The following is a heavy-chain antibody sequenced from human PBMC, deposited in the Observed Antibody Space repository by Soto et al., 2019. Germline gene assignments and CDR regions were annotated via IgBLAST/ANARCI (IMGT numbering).Heavy chain of an antibody. J-gene: IGHJ4*02. CDR2: ISWSGHSI. CDR3: VKDKNDLLTESLHY. V-gene: IGHV3-9*01. CDR1: GFIFDDYA. Sequence: EVQLVESGGGLVQPGRSLRLSCAASGFIFDDYAIHWVRQAPGKGLEWVSGISWSGHSIGYAESVKGRFTISRDNAKNSLSLQMNSLRPEDTALYYCVKDKNDLLTESLHYWGQGTLVTVSS. D-gene: IGHD3-9*01.